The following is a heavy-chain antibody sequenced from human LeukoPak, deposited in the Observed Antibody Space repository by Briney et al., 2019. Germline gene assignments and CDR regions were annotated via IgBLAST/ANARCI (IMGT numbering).Heavy chain of an antibody. Sequence: SETLSLTCAVSGGSISSASSYWGWIRQPPGKGLEWIGTIYYSGSTYYSPSLKSRVTISIDTSKNQFSLRLSSVTAADTAVFYCARSTDGTTSSGWYVDYWGQGTLVTVSS. CDR2: IYYSGST. D-gene: IGHD6-19*01. CDR1: GGSISSASSY. V-gene: IGHV4-39*01. CDR3: ARSTDGTTSSGWYVDY. J-gene: IGHJ4*02.